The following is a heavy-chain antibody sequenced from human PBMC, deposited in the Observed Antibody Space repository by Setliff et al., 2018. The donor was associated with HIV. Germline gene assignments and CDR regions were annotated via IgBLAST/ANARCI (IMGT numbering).Heavy chain of an antibody. CDR1: KFTFSSYR. J-gene: IGHJ4*02. CDR2: INNDTTTT. CDR3: AMFSSSSG. V-gene: IGHV3-74*01. D-gene: IGHD6-6*01. Sequence: GGSLRLSCVGSKFTFSSYRMNWVRQAPGQGLVWVSGINNDTTTTTYADSVKGRFSISRDNAKNTLYLQMNGLRGDDTAVYYCAMFSSSSGWGQGTQVTVSS.